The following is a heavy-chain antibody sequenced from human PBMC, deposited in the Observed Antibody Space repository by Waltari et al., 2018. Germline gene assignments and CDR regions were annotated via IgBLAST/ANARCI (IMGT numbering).Heavy chain of an antibody. CDR2: TYYRSNWYN. V-gene: IGHV6-1*01. J-gene: IGHJ4*01. CDR3: AKGSFEGGFDY. D-gene: IGHD3-16*01. CDR1: GNSVSDDRAA. Sequence: QVQLQQSGPGLLRPSQTLSLTCAISGNSVSDDRAAWNWIMQSPSRGLEWLGRTYYRSNWYNDYALSVESRITINPDTSKNQFSLHLNYLTPEDTAVYFCAKGSFEGGFDYWGHGTLVIVSS.